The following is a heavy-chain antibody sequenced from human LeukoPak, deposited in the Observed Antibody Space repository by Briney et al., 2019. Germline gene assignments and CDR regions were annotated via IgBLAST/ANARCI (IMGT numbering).Heavy chain of an antibody. J-gene: IGHJ4*02. V-gene: IGHV3-9*01. Sequence: PGGSLRLSCAASGFTFSSYAMSWVRQAPGKGLEWVSGISWNSGSIGYADSVKGRFTISRDNAKNSLYLQMNSLRAEDTALYYCAKDLAHCSGGSCLWGQGTLVTVSS. CDR1: GFTFSSYA. D-gene: IGHD2-15*01. CDR3: AKDLAHCSGGSCL. CDR2: ISWNSGSI.